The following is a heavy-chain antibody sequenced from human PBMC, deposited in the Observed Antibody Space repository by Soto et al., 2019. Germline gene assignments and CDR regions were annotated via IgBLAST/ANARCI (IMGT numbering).Heavy chain of an antibody. CDR1: GFTFSSYS. D-gene: IGHD2-21*02. CDR2: ISGSGGTT. V-gene: IGHV3-23*01. Sequence: EVHLLESGGGLVQPGGSLRLSCAASGFTFSSYSMAWVRQAPGEGLEWVSVISGSGGTTYYADSVKSRFTISRDNSKNTLYLQMNSLRAEDTAVYYCAKEPSYCGGGCYSLLDCWGQGTLVTVSS. CDR3: AKEPSYCGGGCYSLLDC. J-gene: IGHJ4*02.